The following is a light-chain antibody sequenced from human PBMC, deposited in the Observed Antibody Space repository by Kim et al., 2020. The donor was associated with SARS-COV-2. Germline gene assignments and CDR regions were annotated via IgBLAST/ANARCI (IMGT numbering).Light chain of an antibody. CDR1: HDVDSTY. Sequence: SPGESATLSCRASHDVDSTYLAWYQQRPGQAPRLLIHGASRRATGIPDRFSVSGSGTDFTLTISRLEPEDAAVYFCQQYGSIPLTFGGGTKVDIK. CDR2: GAS. CDR3: QQYGSIPLT. V-gene: IGKV3-20*01. J-gene: IGKJ4*01.